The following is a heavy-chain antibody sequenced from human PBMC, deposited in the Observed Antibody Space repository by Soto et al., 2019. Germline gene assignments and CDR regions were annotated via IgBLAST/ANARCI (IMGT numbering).Heavy chain of an antibody. D-gene: IGHD5-18*01. CDR1: GFTFSSYV. J-gene: IGHJ6*02. CDR3: ANLDTAMVTSYYYYGMDV. Sequence: GGSLRLSCAASGFTFSSYVMHWVRQAPGKGLEWVAVISYDGSNKYYADSVKGRFTISRDNSKNTLYLQMNSLRAEDTAVYYCANLDTAMVTSYYYYGMDVWGQGTTVTVSS. V-gene: IGHV3-30*18. CDR2: ISYDGSNK.